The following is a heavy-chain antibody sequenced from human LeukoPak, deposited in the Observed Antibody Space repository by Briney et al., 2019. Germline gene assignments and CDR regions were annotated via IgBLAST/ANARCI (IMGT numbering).Heavy chain of an antibody. D-gene: IGHD6-19*01. J-gene: IGHJ4*02. CDR2: VSGSGSEI. CDR3: ATKVPGTSHFS. V-gene: IGHV3-21*05. Sequence: GGSLRLSCAASGFTFTNYGMHWVRQAPGMGLEWIAYVSGSGSEIHYGDSVKGRFTISRDNAKSSVYLQMDSLRAEDMALYYCATKVPGTSHFSWGQGTLVTVSS. CDR1: GFTFTNYG.